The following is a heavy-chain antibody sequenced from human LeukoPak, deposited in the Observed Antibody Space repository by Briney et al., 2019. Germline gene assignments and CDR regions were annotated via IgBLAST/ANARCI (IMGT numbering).Heavy chain of an antibody. Sequence: GGSLRLSCAASGFTFSSYAMSWVRQAPGKGLEWVSAISGSGGSTYYADSLKGRFTISRDNSKNTLYLQMNSLRAEDTAVYYCAKGGYCSSTSCAQLDYWGQGTLVTVSS. CDR2: ISGSGGST. CDR3: AKGGYCSSTSCAQLDY. CDR1: GFTFSSYA. D-gene: IGHD2-2*01. V-gene: IGHV3-23*01. J-gene: IGHJ4*02.